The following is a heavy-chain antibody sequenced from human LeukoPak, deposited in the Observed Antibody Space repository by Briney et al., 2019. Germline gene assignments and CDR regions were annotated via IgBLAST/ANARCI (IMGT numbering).Heavy chain of an antibody. CDR2: MKEDGSDI. CDR3: ARGGARYLDS. Sequence: GGSLRLSCVASGFIFSSYTMSWVRQAPGKRLEWVAKMKEDGSDICYVDSVKGRFTICRDNAKNSLCLQMSNLRAEDTAVYYCARGGARYLDSWGQGTLVTVSS. D-gene: IGHD3-9*01. CDR1: GFIFSSYT. V-gene: IGHV3-7*01. J-gene: IGHJ5*02.